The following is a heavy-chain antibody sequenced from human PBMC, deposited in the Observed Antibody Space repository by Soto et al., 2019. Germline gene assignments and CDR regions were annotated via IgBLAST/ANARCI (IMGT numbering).Heavy chain of an antibody. D-gene: IGHD5-18*01. CDR2: ISSSSSYI. J-gene: IGHJ4*02. CDR3: ARDRDGYSYAIDY. Sequence: GGSLRLSCAASGFTFSSYSMNWVRQAPGKGLEWVSSISSSSSYIYYADSVKGRFTISRDNAKNSLYLQMNSLRAEDTAVYYCARDRDGYSYAIDYWGQGTLVTVSS. CDR1: GFTFSSYS. V-gene: IGHV3-21*01.